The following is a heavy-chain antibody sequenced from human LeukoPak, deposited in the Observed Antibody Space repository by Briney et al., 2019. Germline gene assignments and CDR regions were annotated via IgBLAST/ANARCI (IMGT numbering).Heavy chain of an antibody. Sequence: GGSLRLSCAASGFTVSSNYMSWVRQAPGKGLEWVANIKQDGSDKYYVDSVKGRFTISRDNAKNSMYLQVNSLRVEDTAVYYCAKASGSFHFYYYGMDVWGQGTTVTVSS. CDR2: IKQDGSDK. D-gene: IGHD1-26*01. CDR3: AKASGSFHFYYYGMDV. V-gene: IGHV3-7*01. CDR1: GFTVSSNY. J-gene: IGHJ6*02.